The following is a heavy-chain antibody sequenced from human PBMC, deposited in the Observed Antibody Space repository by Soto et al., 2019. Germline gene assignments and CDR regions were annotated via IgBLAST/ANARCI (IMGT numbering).Heavy chain of an antibody. CDR3: ARGADYGGNLNYFDY. CDR1: GYTFTSYA. V-gene: IGHV1-3*01. CDR2: INAGNGNT. J-gene: IGHJ4*02. D-gene: IGHD4-17*01. Sequence: ASVKVSCKASGYTFTSYAMHWVRQAPGQGLEWMGWINAGNGNTKYSQKFQGRVTITRDTSASTAYMELSSLRSEDTAVYYCARGADYGGNLNYFDYWGQGTLVTVSS.